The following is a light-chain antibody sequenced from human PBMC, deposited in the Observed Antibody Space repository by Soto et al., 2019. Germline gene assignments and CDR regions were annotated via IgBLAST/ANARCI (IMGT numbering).Light chain of an antibody. Sequence: EIVMTQSPATLSVSPGERATLSCRASQSVSSNLAWYQQKPGQAPRLLIYGASTRATGIPARFSGSGSGTALTHTISSLQSEDFAVYYCQQYNNWPRGTFGQGTKLEIK. J-gene: IGKJ2*01. CDR3: QQYNNWPRGT. CDR2: GAS. CDR1: QSVSSN. V-gene: IGKV3-15*01.